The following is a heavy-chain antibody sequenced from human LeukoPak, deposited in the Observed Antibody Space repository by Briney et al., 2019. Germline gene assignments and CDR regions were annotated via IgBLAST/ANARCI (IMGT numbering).Heavy chain of an antibody. CDR2: IGTAGDT. CDR1: GFTFSSYD. D-gene: IGHD1-7*01. CDR3: ARVRTGTNSLFDY. V-gene: IGHV3-13*01. Sequence: GGSLRLSCAASGFTFSSYDMHWVRQATGKGLEWVSVIGTAGDTYYPGSVKGRFTISRENAKNSLYLQMNSLRAGDTAVYYCARVRTGTNSLFDYWGPGNPGHRLL. J-gene: IGHJ4*02.